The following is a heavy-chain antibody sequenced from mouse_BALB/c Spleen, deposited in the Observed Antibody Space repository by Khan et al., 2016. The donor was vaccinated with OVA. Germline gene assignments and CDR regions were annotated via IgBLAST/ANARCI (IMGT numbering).Heavy chain of an antibody. J-gene: IGHJ3*01. CDR3: TSRVYGSSYGFAY. D-gene: IGHD1-1*01. Sequence: QVQLKESGAELVRPGASVTLCCKASGYTFTDYELHWVKQTPVHGLEWTGAIDPEADFTAYNQKFKGKATLTADKSSSTAYMELRSLTSEDSAVYYCTSRVYGSSYGFAYWGQGTLVAVS. CDR1: GYTFTDYE. V-gene: IGHV1-15*01. CDR2: IDPEADFT.